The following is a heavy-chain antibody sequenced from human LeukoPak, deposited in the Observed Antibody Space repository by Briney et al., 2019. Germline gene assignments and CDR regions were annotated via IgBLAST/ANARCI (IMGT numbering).Heavy chain of an antibody. V-gene: IGHV1-58*01. CDR3: AAYCSGGSCYPRSYFDY. J-gene: IGHJ4*02. CDR1: GFTFTSSA. Sequence: GTSVKVSCKASGFTFTSSAVQWVRQAPGQRLEWIGWIVVGSGNTNYAQKFQERVTITRDMSTSTAYMELSSLRSEDTAVYYCAAYCSGGSCYPRSYFDYWGQGTLVTVSS. D-gene: IGHD2-15*01. CDR2: IVVGSGNT.